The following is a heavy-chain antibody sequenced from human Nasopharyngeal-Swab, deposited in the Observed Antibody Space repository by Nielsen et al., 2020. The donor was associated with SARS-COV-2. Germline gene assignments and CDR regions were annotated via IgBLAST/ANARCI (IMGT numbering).Heavy chain of an antibody. CDR2: IYYSGST. V-gene: IGHV4-31*03. CDR3: ARVLRYFDWLFFDY. Sequence: SETLSLTCTVSGGSISSSSYYWGWIRQPPGKGLEWIGYIYYSGSTYYNPSLKSRVTISVDTSKNQFSLKLSSVTAADTAVYYCARVLRYFDWLFFDYWGQGTLVTVSS. D-gene: IGHD3-9*01. CDR1: GGSISSSSYY. J-gene: IGHJ4*02.